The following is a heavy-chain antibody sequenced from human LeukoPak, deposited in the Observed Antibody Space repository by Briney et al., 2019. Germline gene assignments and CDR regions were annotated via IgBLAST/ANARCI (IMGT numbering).Heavy chain of an antibody. Sequence: PSETLSLTCTVSGGSISSSSYYWGWIRQPPGKGLEWIGSIYYSGSTYYNPSLKSRVTISVDTSKNQFSLKLSSVTAADTAVYYRARQAEQWLVLGWFDPWGQGTLVTVSS. D-gene: IGHD6-19*01. V-gene: IGHV4-39*01. CDR2: IYYSGST. J-gene: IGHJ5*02. CDR3: ARQAEQWLVLGWFDP. CDR1: GGSISSSSYY.